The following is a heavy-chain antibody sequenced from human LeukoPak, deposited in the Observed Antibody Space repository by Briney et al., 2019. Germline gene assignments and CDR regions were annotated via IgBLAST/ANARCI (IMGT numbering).Heavy chain of an antibody. V-gene: IGHV3-30*02. Sequence: SGGSLRLSCAASGFTFSSYAMHWVRQAPGKGLEWVAFVRHDGSNKYYADSVKGRFTISRDNSKNTLYLQMNSLRAEDTAVYYCAKGRGYYDFCDYWGQGTLVTVSS. CDR2: VRHDGSNK. D-gene: IGHD3-3*01. CDR3: AKGRGYYDFCDY. CDR1: GFTFSSYA. J-gene: IGHJ4*02.